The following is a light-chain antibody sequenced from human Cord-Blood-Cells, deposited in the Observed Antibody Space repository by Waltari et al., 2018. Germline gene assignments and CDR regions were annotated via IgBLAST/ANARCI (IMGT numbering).Light chain of an antibody. CDR3: QQYNNWPPWT. J-gene: IGKJ1*01. CDR2: GAS. Sequence: EIVMTQSPATLSVSPGVIATLYCRASQGVSSNLAWYQQKPGQAPRLLIYGASTRATGIPARFSGSGSGTEFTLTISSLQSEDFAVYYCQQYNNWPPWTFGQGTKVEIK. V-gene: IGKV3-15*01. CDR1: QGVSSN.